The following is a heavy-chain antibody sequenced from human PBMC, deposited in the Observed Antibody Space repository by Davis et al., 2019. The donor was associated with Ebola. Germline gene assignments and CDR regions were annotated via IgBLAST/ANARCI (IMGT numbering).Heavy chain of an antibody. CDR3: ARRIVYCSSGTCYDHGVDG. CDR1: GGSFSGYY. J-gene: IGHJ6*02. CDR2: VNHSGST. D-gene: IGHD2-2*01. Sequence: SQTLSLTCAVYGGSFSGYYWTWIRQPPGKGLEWIGEVNHSGSTNYNPSLKSRVTISVDTSKNQFSLRVKSVAAADTATYFCARRIVYCSSGTCYDHGVDGWGQGTTVTVSS. V-gene: IGHV4-34*01.